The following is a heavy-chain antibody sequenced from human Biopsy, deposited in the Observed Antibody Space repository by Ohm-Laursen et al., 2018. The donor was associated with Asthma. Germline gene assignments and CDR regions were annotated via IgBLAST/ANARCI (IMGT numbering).Heavy chain of an antibody. CDR1: GYSLTDLS. D-gene: IGHD4-17*01. V-gene: IGHV1-24*01. CDR3: ASDFPKDYVRYNFQF. CDR2: HDLEEGGT. J-gene: IGHJ4*02. Sequence: ASVKVSCKISGYSLTDLSMHWVRQAPGQGLEWMGGHDLEEGGTVNARRFQGRVTMTEDTSTDTAYMEPSSLSSDDTAVYFCASDFPKDYVRYNFQFWGQGTLVTVSS.